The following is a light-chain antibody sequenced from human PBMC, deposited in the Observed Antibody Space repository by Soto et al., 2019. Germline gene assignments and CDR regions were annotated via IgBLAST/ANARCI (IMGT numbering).Light chain of an antibody. V-gene: IGLV2-14*01. CDR3: SSYTSGRHPVV. CDR2: EVT. J-gene: IGLJ2*01. Sequence: QSALTQPASVSGSPGQSSTISFPGTSSDVGGYNYVSWYQQHPGKAPRLMIYEVTNRPSGVSSRFSGSKSGNTASLTISGLPGEDVADYDCSSYTSGRHPVVFGGGTQRTVL. CDR1: SSDVGGYNY.